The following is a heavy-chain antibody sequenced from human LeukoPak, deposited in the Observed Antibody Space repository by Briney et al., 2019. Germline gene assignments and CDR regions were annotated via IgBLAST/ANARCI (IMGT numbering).Heavy chain of an antibody. CDR2: INHSGNT. CDR1: GGSFSGYY. CDR3: AREAGATTTYYFDY. V-gene: IGHV4-34*01. D-gene: IGHD1-26*01. Sequence: PSETLSLTCAVYGGSFSGYYWSWIRQPPGKGLECIGEINHSGNTNYNPSLKSRATISVDTSKKQFSLKLNSMTAADTAVYYCAREAGATTTYYFDYWGQGTLVTVSS. J-gene: IGHJ4*02.